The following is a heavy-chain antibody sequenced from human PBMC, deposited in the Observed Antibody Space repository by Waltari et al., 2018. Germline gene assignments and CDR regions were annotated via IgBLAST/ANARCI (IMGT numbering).Heavy chain of an antibody. CDR3: ARDRRLGSKPGVRDCFDS. Sequence: QVLLQESGPGLLKPSQTLSLTCTVSGGSINSDDYYWTWIRQLPGKGLEWIGYIFYRGSTDYNPSLESRATMSVDSSKNQFSLSLTSVTAADTAVYYCARDRRLGSKPGVRDCFDSWGQGTLVTVSS. CDR1: GGSINSDDYY. D-gene: IGHD3-16*01. CDR2: IFYRGST. J-gene: IGHJ5*01. V-gene: IGHV4-30-4*08.